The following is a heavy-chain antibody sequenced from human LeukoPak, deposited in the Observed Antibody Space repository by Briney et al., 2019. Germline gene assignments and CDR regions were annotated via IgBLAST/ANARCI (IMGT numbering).Heavy chain of an antibody. CDR2: ISGSGGST. Sequence: PGGSLRLSCAASGFTFSSYAMHWVRQAPGKGLEWVSAISGSGGSTYCADSVKGRFTISRDNSKNTLYLRMNSLRAEDTAVYYCAKDLKGYDEFSQDWGQGTLVTVSS. CDR1: GFTFSSYA. CDR3: AKDLKGYDEFSQD. V-gene: IGHV3-23*01. D-gene: IGHD5-12*01. J-gene: IGHJ4*02.